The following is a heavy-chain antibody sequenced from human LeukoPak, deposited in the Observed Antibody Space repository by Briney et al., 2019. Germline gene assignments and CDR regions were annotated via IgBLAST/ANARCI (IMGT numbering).Heavy chain of an antibody. J-gene: IGHJ5*02. CDR1: GYTFTSYD. Sequence: ASVKVSCKASGYTFTSYDINWVRQATGQGLEWMGWMNPNSGNTGYAQKFQGRVTMTRNTSISTAYMELSSLRSEDTAVYYCARRLRYYLNWFDPWGQGTLVTVSS. D-gene: IGHD3-10*01. CDR3: ARRLRYYLNWFDP. V-gene: IGHV1-8*01. CDR2: MNPNSGNT.